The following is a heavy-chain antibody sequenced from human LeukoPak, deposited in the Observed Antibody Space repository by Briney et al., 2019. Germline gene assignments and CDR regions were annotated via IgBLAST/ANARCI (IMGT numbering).Heavy chain of an antibody. J-gene: IGHJ3*02. V-gene: IGHV3-21*01. D-gene: IGHD1-26*01. CDR2: ISSSSSYI. CDR1: GFTFSSYS. Sequence: PGGSLRLSCAASGFTFSSYSMNWVRQAPGKGLEWVSSISSSSSYIYYADSVKGRFTISRDNAKNSLYLQMNSLRAEDTAVYYCARDPSLLSGWHAFDIWGQGTMVTVSS. CDR3: ARDPSLLSGWHAFDI.